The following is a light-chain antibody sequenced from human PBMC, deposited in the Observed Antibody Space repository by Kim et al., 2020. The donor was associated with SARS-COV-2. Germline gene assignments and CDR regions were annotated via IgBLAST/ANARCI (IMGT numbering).Light chain of an antibody. CDR2: RNN. Sequence: GQRVTISCSGSNSNIGSKYVYWYQQLPGSAPKVLIYRNNQRPSGVPDRFSGSKSDTSASLAISGLRSEDEADYYCAAWDASLSGWVFGGGTQLTVL. CDR3: AAWDASLSGWV. J-gene: IGLJ3*02. CDR1: NSNIGSKY. V-gene: IGLV1-47*01.